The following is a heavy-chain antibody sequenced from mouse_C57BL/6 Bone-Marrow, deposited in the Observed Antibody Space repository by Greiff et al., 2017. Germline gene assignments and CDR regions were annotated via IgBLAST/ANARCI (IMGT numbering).Heavy chain of an antibody. CDR3: ARHHYYDSNYAMDY. D-gene: IGHD1-1*01. CDR1: GFTFSSYG. Sequence: EVQRVESGGDLVKPGGSLQLSCAASGFTFSSYGMSWVRQTPDRRLEWVATISSGGSYTYYPDSVKGRFTIARDNAKNTLYLQMSSLKSEDTAMYYCARHHYYDSNYAMDYWGQGTSVTVSS. J-gene: IGHJ4*01. V-gene: IGHV5-6*01. CDR2: ISSGGSYT.